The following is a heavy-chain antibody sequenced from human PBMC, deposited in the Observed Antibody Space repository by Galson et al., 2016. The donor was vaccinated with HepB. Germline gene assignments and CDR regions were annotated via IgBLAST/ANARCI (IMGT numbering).Heavy chain of an antibody. CDR3: AKDRRYYDSSGYFWEGYYYDGMDV. Sequence: SLRLSCAASGFTFSSYGMHWVRQAPGKGLEWVAVISYDGSAKYYADSVKGRFTISRDNSKNTLNLQMNSLRAEDTAVYYCAKDRRYYDSSGYFWEGYYYDGMDVWGQGTTVTVSS. V-gene: IGHV3-30*18. D-gene: IGHD3-22*01. J-gene: IGHJ6*02. CDR2: ISYDGSAK. CDR1: GFTFSSYG.